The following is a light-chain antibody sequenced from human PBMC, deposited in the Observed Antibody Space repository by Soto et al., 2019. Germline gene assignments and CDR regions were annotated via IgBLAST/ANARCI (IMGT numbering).Light chain of an antibody. CDR1: QSVLYSSNNKNY. CDR2: WAS. V-gene: IGKV4-1*01. Sequence: DIVMTQSPDSLAVSLGERATINCKSSQSVLYSSNNKNYLAWYQQKPGQSPKLLIYWASTRESGVPDRFSGSGSGTDLTLTISSLQAEDVAVYYCQQYYSPPRTCGQGTKLEIK. CDR3: QQYYSPPRT. J-gene: IGKJ2*01.